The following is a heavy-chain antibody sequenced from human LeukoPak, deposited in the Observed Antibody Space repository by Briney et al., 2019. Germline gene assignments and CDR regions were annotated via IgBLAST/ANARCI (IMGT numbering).Heavy chain of an antibody. D-gene: IGHD2-15*01. CDR1: GFTFSSYG. V-gene: IGHV3-30*02. CDR3: AKVVAVPVSY. J-gene: IGHJ4*02. Sequence: GGSLRLSCAASGFTFSSYGMHWVCQAPGKGLEWVAFIRYDGSNKYYADSVKGRFTISRDNSKNTLYLQMNSLRAEDTAVYYCAKVVAVPVSYWGQGTLVTVSS. CDR2: IRYDGSNK.